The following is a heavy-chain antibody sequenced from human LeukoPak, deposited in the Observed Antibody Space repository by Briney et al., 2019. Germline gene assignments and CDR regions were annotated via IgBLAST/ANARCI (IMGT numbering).Heavy chain of an antibody. CDR3: AKGTGSFLDYYYYYMDF. J-gene: IGHJ6*03. D-gene: IGHD6-13*01. CDR2: ISGSGGST. Sequence: GGSLRLSCAASGFTFSSYAMSWVRQAPGKGLEWVSAISGSGGSTYYADSVKGRFTISRDNSKNTLYLQMNSLRAEDTAVYYCAKGTGSFLDYYYYYMDFWGKGTTVTVFS. V-gene: IGHV3-23*01. CDR1: GFTFSSYA.